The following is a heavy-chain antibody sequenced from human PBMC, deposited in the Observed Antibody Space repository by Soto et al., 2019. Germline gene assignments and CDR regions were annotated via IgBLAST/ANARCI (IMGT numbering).Heavy chain of an antibody. CDR3: ATSDLGSYQSLDV. V-gene: IGHV3-23*01. CDR1: GFTFSSYT. D-gene: IGHD2-2*01. J-gene: IGHJ6*02. Sequence: EVQLLESGGGLIQPGGSLSLSCAASGFTFSSYTMRWVRQAPGKGLEWVSGISGPGSTTYYADSVKGRFSISRDNSKNTLWLQMNSLRVEDTAVYYCATSDLGSYQSLDVWGQGTTVTVSS. CDR2: ISGPGSTT.